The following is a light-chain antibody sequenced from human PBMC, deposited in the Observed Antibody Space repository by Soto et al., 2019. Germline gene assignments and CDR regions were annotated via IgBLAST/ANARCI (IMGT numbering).Light chain of an antibody. CDR2: YAS. Sequence: EVVLTQSPATLSVSPGERATLSCRASQSVHSNLAWYQQKPGQAPSLLISYASTRATGIPARFSGSGSGTEFTLTISSLQSDDFGVYYCQHYSNWPPTFGPGTKVEIK. V-gene: IGKV3-15*01. J-gene: IGKJ3*01. CDR1: QSVHSN. CDR3: QHYSNWPPT.